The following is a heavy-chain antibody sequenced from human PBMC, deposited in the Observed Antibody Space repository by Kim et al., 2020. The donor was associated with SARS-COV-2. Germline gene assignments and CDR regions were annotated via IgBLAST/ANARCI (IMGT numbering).Heavy chain of an antibody. CDR2: INPNSGGT. J-gene: IGHJ4*02. V-gene: IGHV1-2*02. Sequence: ASVKVSCKASGYTFTGYYMHWVRQAPGQGLEWMGWINPNSGGTNYAQKFQGRVTMTRDTSISTAYMELSRLRSDDTAVYYCARELGPTSSWSSNYFDYWGQGTLVTVSS. CDR1: GYTFTGYY. CDR3: ARELGPTSSWSSNYFDY. D-gene: IGHD6-13*01.